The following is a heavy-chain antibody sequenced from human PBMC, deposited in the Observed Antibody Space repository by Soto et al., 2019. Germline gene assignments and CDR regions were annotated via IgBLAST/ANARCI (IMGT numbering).Heavy chain of an antibody. D-gene: IGHD6-13*01. CDR2: IWNDGSNK. CDR3: ARIGSWALNFDY. V-gene: IGHV3-33*01. J-gene: IGHJ4*02. CDR1: GFTFSSYH. Sequence: GGSLRLSCAASGFTFSSYHMHWVRQAPGKGLEWVALIWNDGSNKFYADSVKGRFTVSRDNSKNTLYLQMNSLRVEDTAVYYCARIGSWALNFDYWGQGT.